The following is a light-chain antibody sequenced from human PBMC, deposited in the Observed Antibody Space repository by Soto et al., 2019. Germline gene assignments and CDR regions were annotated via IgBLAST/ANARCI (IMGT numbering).Light chain of an antibody. Sequence: QSALTQPPSASGSPGQSVAISCTGTASDIGGYNFVSWYQQHPGKAPKLMIYEVNKRPSGVPDRFSGSKSGNTVSLTVSGLQAEDEADYYCSSHGGTRPYVFGTGTKLTVL. CDR3: SSHGGTRPYV. CDR2: EVN. CDR1: ASDIGGYNF. V-gene: IGLV2-8*01. J-gene: IGLJ1*01.